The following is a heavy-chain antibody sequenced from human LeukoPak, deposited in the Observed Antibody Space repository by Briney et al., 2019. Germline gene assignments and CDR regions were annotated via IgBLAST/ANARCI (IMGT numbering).Heavy chain of an antibody. CDR2: ISGSGGST. Sequence: GGSLRLSCAASGFTFSSYAMSWVRQAPGKGLEWVSAISGSGGSTHYADSVKGRFTISRDNPKNTLYLQMNSLRAEDTAVYYCAKDVSSSWVPGDWFDPWGQGTLVTVSS. CDR1: GFTFSSYA. V-gene: IGHV3-23*01. J-gene: IGHJ5*02. D-gene: IGHD6-13*01. CDR3: AKDVSSSWVPGDWFDP.